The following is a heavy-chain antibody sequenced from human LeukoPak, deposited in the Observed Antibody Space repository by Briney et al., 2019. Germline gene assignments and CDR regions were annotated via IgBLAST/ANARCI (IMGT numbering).Heavy chain of an antibody. V-gene: IGHV1-8*02. CDR2: MNPNSGNT. D-gene: IGHD6-13*01. Sequence: ASVKVPCKASGYTFTSYDINWVRQATGQGLEWMGWMNPNSGNTGYAQKFQGRVTMTRNTSISTAYMELSSLRSEDTAVYYCARGIAAAGIVWFDPWGQGTLVTVSS. CDR3: ARGIAAAGIVWFDP. CDR1: GYTFTSYD. J-gene: IGHJ5*02.